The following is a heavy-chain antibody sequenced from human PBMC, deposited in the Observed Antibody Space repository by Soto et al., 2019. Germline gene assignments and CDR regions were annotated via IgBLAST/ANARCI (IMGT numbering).Heavy chain of an antibody. CDR3: AKDGYCNNGVCYTDFQH. V-gene: IGHV3-23*01. CDR1: GFTFSSYA. D-gene: IGHD2-8*01. CDR2: ISGSGGST. J-gene: IGHJ1*01. Sequence: GGSLRLSCAASGFTFSSYAMSWVRQAPGKGLEWVSAISGSGGSTYYADSVKGRFTISRDNSKNTLYLQMNSLRAEDTAVYYCAKDGYCNNGVCYTDFQHGGQGTLVTVSS.